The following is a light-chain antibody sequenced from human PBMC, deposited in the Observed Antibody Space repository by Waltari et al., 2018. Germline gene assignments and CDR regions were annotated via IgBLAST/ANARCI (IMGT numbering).Light chain of an antibody. J-gene: IGKJ5*01. CDR3: MQGTHWPPIT. CDR1: QSLVHSDGNTY. CDR2: KVS. Sequence: VVMTQSPLSLPVTLGQRASISCRSSQSLVHSDGNTYLNWFLQRPGQSPRRLIYKVSKRDAGVPDRLSGSGSGTDFTLKISRVEAEDVGIYYCMQGTHWPPITFGQGTRLEIK. V-gene: IGKV2-30*02.